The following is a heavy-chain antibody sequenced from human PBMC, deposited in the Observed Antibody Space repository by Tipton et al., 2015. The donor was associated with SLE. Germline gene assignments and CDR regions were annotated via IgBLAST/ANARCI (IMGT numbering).Heavy chain of an antibody. V-gene: IGHV3-33*08. CDR3: ARDPYTILAYFDY. CDR2: IWYDGSNK. CDR1: GFTFSSYG. J-gene: IGHJ4*02. Sequence: RSLRLSCAASGFTFSSYGMHWVRQAPGKGLEWVAVIWYDGSNKYYADSVKGRFTISRDNSKNTLFLQMNSLRPEDTAVYYCARDPYTILAYFDYWGQGSLVTVSA. D-gene: IGHD5-24*01.